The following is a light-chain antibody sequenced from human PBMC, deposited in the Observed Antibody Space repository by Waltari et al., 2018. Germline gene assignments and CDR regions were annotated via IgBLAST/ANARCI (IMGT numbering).Light chain of an antibody. CDR3: QRNDRLPVT. CDR2: VAS. CDR1: QSIGRA. Sequence: EIVLTRSPGTLSLSPGETATLSCRASQSIGRALIWYQQKPGQAPMPLIYVASTRATGIPDRFSGSGSGTDFSLTISRLEPEDFAVYYCQRNDRLPVTFGQGTKVEIK. J-gene: IGKJ1*01. V-gene: IGKV3-20*01.